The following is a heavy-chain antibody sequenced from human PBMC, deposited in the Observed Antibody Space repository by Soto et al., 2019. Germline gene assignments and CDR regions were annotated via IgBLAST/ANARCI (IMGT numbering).Heavy chain of an antibody. Sequence: GGSLRLSCAASGFTFGTTDMSWVRQAPGEGLEWVSTIDGSGGITYYADSVKGRFTISRDNSRNTVYLQMNSLRGDDTALYYCVKNSGWFNTWGQGALVTAPQ. J-gene: IGHJ5*02. V-gene: IGHV3-23*01. CDR3: VKNSGWFNT. CDR2: IDGSGGIT. D-gene: IGHD3-10*01. CDR1: GFTFGTTD.